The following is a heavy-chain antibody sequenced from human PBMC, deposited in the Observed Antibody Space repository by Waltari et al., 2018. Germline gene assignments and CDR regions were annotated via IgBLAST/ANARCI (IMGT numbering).Heavy chain of an antibody. D-gene: IGHD3-3*01. CDR2: INHSGST. J-gene: IGHJ4*02. V-gene: IGHV4-34*01. CDR3: ARVGSRFWSGYYTYFDY. Sequence: QVQLQQWGAGLLKPSETLSLTCAVDGGSFSGYYWSWIRQPPGKGLEWIGEINHSGSTNYNPSLKSRVTISVDTSKNQFSLKLSSVTAADTAVYYCARVGSRFWSGYYTYFDYWGQGTLVTVSS. CDR1: GGSFSGYY.